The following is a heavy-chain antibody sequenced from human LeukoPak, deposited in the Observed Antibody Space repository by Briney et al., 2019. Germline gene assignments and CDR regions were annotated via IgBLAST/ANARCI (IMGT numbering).Heavy chain of an antibody. Sequence: GGSLRLSCAASGFTFSSYAMSWVRQAPGKGLEWVGRIKSKTDGGTTDYAAPVKGRFTISRDDSKNTLYLQMNSLKTEDTAVYYCTTGILTGYSLDYWGQGTLVTVSS. CDR3: TTGILTGYSLDY. D-gene: IGHD3-9*01. CDR1: GFTFSSYA. J-gene: IGHJ4*02. V-gene: IGHV3-15*01. CDR2: IKSKTDGGTT.